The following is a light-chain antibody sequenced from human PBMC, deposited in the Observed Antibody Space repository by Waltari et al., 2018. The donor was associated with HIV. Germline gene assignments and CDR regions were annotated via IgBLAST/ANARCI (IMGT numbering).Light chain of an antibody. CDR2: GAS. J-gene: IGKJ1*01. CDR1: HRVSSN. CDR3: QQYNSWPPAWT. Sequence: EVVMTQSPATLSVSPGDRATLSCRASHRVSSNLAWYQQKPGQAPRLLIFGASTRATGIPARFSGSGSVTEFTLTISFLQSEDFAVYYCQQYNSWPPAWTIGQGSNVEIK. V-gene: IGKV3-15*01.